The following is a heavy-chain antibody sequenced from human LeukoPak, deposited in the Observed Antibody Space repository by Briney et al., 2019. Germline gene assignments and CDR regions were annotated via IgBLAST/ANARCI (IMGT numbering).Heavy chain of an antibody. J-gene: IGHJ4*02. CDR2: ISSSSTTI. Sequence: GGSLRLSCAASGFSFSSYNMNWVRQAPGQGLEWVSYISSSSTTIYYADSVKGRFTISRDNAKNSLYLQMNSLRAEDTAVYYCAKDRLRGNYGDPFDFWGQGTLVTVSS. CDR1: GFSFSSYN. D-gene: IGHD4-17*01. CDR3: AKDRLRGNYGDPFDF. V-gene: IGHV3-48*04.